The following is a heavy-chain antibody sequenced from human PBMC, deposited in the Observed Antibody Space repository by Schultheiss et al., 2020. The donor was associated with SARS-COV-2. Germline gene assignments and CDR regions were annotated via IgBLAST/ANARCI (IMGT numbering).Heavy chain of an antibody. Sequence: SQTLSLTCAVYGGSFSGYYWSWIRQPPGKGLEWIGYIYYSGSTNYNPSLKSRVTISVDTSKNQFSLKLSSVTAADTAVYYCARRPSSYLQAFDIWGQGTMVTVSS. D-gene: IGHD2-15*01. J-gene: IGHJ3*02. CDR3: ARRPSSYLQAFDI. CDR1: GGSFSGYY. CDR2: IYYSGST. V-gene: IGHV4-59*08.